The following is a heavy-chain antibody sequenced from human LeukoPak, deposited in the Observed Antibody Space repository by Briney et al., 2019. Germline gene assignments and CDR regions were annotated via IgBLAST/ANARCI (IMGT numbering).Heavy chain of an antibody. V-gene: IGHV3-21*04. CDR3: AKGWSRGVGYFDY. D-gene: IGHD3-10*01. CDR2: ITSTGAYM. CDR1: GFTFSDYS. Sequence: PGGSLRLSCEVSGFTFSDYSLNWVRQAPGKGLEWVSSITSTGAYMYYADSVKGRFTISRDNAKKSLYLQMNSLRAEDTAVYYCAKGWSRGVGYFDYWGQGTLVTVSS. J-gene: IGHJ4*02.